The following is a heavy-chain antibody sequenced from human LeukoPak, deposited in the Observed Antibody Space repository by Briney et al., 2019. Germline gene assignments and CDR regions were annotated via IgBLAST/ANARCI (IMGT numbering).Heavy chain of an antibody. Sequence: ASVKVSCKASGYTFTSYGISWVRQAPGRGLEWMGWISAYNGNTNYAQRLQGRVTMTTDTSTSTAYMELRSLRSDDTAVYYCARDRRPYLVGATDFDYWGQGTLVTVSS. J-gene: IGHJ4*02. CDR3: ARDRRPYLVGATDFDY. V-gene: IGHV1-18*01. CDR2: ISAYNGNT. D-gene: IGHD1-26*01. CDR1: GYTFTSYG.